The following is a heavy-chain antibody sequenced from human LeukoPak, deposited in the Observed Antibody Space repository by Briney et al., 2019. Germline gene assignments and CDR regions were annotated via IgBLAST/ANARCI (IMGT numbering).Heavy chain of an antibody. CDR3: ARGSIFGVVIGEIDY. CDR2: IYCSGST. CDR1: GGSISSYY. V-gene: IGHV4-59*01. J-gene: IGHJ4*02. D-gene: IGHD3-3*01. Sequence: PSETLSLTCTVSGGSISSYYWSWIRQPPGKGLEWIGYIYCSGSTNYNPSLKSRVTISVDTSKNQFSLKLSSVTAADTAVYYCARGSIFGVVIGEIDYWGQGTLVTVSS.